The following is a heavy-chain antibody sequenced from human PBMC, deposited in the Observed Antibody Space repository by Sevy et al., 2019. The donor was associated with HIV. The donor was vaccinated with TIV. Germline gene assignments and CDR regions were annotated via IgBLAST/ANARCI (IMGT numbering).Heavy chain of an antibody. Sequence: GGSLRLSCVASGFTFPIYSVLWVRQAPGKGLEWLTLISYDGNYKYYADSVKGRFTMSRDNSNNILYLQMSSLRVEDTAVYFCARVAVEYCTNDCYHRFDHWGLGTLVTVSS. J-gene: IGHJ4*02. V-gene: IGHV3-30*04. CDR2: ISYDGNYK. CDR1: GFTFPIYS. D-gene: IGHD2-8*01. CDR3: ARVAVEYCTNDCYHRFDH.